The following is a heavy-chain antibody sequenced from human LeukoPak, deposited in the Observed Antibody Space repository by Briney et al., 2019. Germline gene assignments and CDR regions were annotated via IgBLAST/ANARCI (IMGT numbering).Heavy chain of an antibody. CDR1: GGSISSYY. D-gene: IGHD5-24*01. V-gene: IGHV4-59*01. CDR3: ARDGRDGYNLLDY. J-gene: IGHJ4*02. CDR2: IYYSGST. Sequence: SETLFLTCTVSGGSISSYYWSWIRQPPGKGLEWIGYIYYSGSTNYNPSLKSRVTISVDTSKNQFSLKLSSVTAADTAVYYCARDGRDGYNLLDYWGQGTLVAVSS.